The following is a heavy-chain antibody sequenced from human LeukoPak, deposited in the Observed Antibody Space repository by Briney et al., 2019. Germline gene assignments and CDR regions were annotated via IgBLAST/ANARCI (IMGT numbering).Heavy chain of an antibody. CDR2: INHSGST. V-gene: IGHV4-34*01. CDR1: GGSFSGYY. J-gene: IGHJ4*02. Sequence: SENLSLTCAVYGGSFSGYYWSWIRQPPGKGLEWIGEINHSGSTNYNPSLKSRVTISVDTSKNQFSLKLSSVTAADTAVYYCARVVGWHYDILTGYYRTGRYYFDYWGQGTLVTVSS. CDR3: ARVVGWHYDILTGYYRTGRYYFDY. D-gene: IGHD3-9*01.